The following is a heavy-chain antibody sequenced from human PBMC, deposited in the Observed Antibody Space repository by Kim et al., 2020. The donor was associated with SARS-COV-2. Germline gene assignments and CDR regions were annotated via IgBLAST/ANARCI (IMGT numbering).Heavy chain of an antibody. J-gene: IGHJ6*02. V-gene: IGHV6-1*01. CDR3: AREARYYIHYYGMDV. Sequence: SVKSRITINPDTSKNQFSLQLNSVTPEDTAVYYCAREARYYIHYYGMDVWGQGTTVTVSS. D-gene: IGHD3-10*01.